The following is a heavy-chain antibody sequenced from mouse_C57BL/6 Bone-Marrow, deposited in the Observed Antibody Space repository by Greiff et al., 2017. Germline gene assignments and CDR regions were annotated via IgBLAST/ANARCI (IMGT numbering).Heavy chain of an antibody. V-gene: IGHV7-3*01. J-gene: IGHJ4*01. CDR1: GFTFTAYY. CDR2: IRNKANGYTT. Sequence: EVKLMESGGGLVQPGGSLSLSCAASGFTFTAYYMSWVRQPPGKALEWLGFIRNKANGYTTEYSASVKGRFTISRDNSQSILYLQMNALRAGDSATYYCARSYAMDYWGQGTSVTVSS. CDR3: ARSYAMDY.